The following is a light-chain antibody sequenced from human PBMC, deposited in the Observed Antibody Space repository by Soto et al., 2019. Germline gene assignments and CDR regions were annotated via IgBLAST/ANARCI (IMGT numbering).Light chain of an antibody. CDR3: SSYTSSSTYV. CDR1: SRDVGGYNY. J-gene: IGLJ1*01. Sequence: VLATPASLSGFPGQSSTLSRPGNSRDVGGYNYVSWYQQYPGKAPKLMIYDARNRPSGVSNRFSGSKSGDTASLTISGLQADDEADYYCSSYTSSSTYVFGTGTKVTVL. CDR2: DAR. V-gene: IGLV2-14*01.